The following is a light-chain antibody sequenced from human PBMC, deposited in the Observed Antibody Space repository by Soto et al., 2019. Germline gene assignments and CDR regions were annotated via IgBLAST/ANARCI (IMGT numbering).Light chain of an antibody. CDR1: QSISSY. CDR2: AAS. J-gene: IGKJ1*01. Sequence: DIQMTQSPSSLPASVGDRVTITCRASQSISSYLNWYQQKPGKAPKLLIYAASSLQSGVPSRFSGSGSGTDFTLTISSLQPEDFATYYCQQSYSTFGQGTKVDI. V-gene: IGKV1-39*01. CDR3: QQSYST.